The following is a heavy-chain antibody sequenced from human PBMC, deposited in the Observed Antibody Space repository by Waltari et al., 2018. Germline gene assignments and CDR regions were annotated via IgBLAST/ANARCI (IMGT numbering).Heavy chain of an antibody. CDR3: ARHPNSYYDFWDGYFEAFDM. J-gene: IGHJ3*02. V-gene: IGHV5-51*01. CDR2: IYPGDSDT. CDR1: GYSFTTSW. D-gene: IGHD3-3*01. Sequence: EVQLVQSGAEVKKPGESLTISCKASGYSFTTSWIGWVRQMPGKGLEWMGIIYPGDSDTRYSPSFEGKVTISADESISTAYLQWSSLKASDTAMYYCARHPNSYYDFWDGYFEAFDMWGRGTMVTVSS.